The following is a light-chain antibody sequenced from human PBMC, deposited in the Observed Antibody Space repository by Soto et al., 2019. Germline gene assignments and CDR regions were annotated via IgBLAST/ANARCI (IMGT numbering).Light chain of an antibody. CDR3: HQYGSAPWT. Sequence: IVLSQSPGTLSLSPGERGALSCRASPSVSSNYVAWYQQKPGQAPRLLISGASNRATGTPDRFRGSGSGTDFTLTITRLEPEDFAVYYCHQYGSAPWTFGQGTKVDIK. V-gene: IGKV3-20*01. CDR2: GAS. J-gene: IGKJ1*01. CDR1: PSVSSNY.